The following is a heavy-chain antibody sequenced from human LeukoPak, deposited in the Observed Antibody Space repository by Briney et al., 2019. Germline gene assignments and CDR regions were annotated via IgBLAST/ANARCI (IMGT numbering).Heavy chain of an antibody. J-gene: IGHJ4*02. V-gene: IGHV3-21*01. CDR1: RFTFSSYS. D-gene: IGHD3-3*01. Sequence: GGSLRLSCAASRFTFSSYSMNWVRQAPGKGLEWVSSISSSSSYIYYADSVKGRFTISRDNAKNSLYLQMNSLRAEDTAVYYCATGYDFWSGYALDYWGQGTLVTVSS. CDR2: ISSSSSYI. CDR3: ATGYDFWSGYALDY.